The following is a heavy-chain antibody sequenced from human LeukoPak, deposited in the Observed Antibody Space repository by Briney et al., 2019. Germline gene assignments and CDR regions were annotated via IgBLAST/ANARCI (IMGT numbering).Heavy chain of an antibody. CDR3: ARGWHEQVTFWSGYSYFDY. V-gene: IGHV1-69*13. D-gene: IGHD3-3*01. Sequence: SVKVSCKASGGTFSSYAISWVRQAPGQGLEWMGGIIPIFGTANYAQKFQGRVTITADESTSTAYMELSSLRSEDTAVYYCARGWHEQVTFWSGYSYFDYWGQGTLVTVSS. CDR1: GGTFSSYA. J-gene: IGHJ4*02. CDR2: IIPIFGTA.